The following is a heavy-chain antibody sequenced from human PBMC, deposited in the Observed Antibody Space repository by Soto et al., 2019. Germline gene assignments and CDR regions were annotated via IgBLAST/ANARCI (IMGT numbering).Heavy chain of an antibody. CDR3: ARGRGGTMVRGVIIGHY. D-gene: IGHD3-10*01. CDR2: MYNTGST. J-gene: IGHJ4*02. V-gene: IGHV4-59*12. Sequence: SETLSLTCTVSGGSISGYYWSWIRQPPGKGLEWIGYMYNTGSTVYNPSFKSRVTISVDTSKNQFSLKLSSVTAADTAVYYCARGRGGTMVRGVIIGHYWGQGTLVTVSS. CDR1: GGSISGYY.